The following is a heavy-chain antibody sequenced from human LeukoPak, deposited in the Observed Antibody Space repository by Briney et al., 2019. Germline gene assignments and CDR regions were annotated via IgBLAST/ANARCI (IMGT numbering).Heavy chain of an antibody. CDR2: IYYSGST. CDR3: ARDQGERAIDY. CDR1: GGSISSSSYY. D-gene: IGHD1-26*01. V-gene: IGHV4-39*07. Sequence: TSETLSLTCTVSGGSISSSSYYWGWIRQPPGKGLEWIGSIYYSGSTYYNPSLKSRVTISVDTSKNQFSLKLSSVTAADTAVYYCARDQGERAIDYWGQGTLVTVSS. J-gene: IGHJ4*02.